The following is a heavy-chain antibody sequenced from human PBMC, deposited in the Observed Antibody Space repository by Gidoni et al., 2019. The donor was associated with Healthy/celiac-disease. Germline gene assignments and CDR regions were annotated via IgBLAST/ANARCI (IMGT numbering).Heavy chain of an antibody. J-gene: IGHJ4*02. Sequence: EVQLFESGGGLVQPGGSLRLSCAASGFPFSSYAMSWVRQAPGKGLGWVSASSGSGGSTYYADSVKGRFTIARDNSKNTLYLQMNSLRAEDTAVYYCAKALATMIVVASFDYWGQGTLVTVSS. V-gene: IGHV3-23*01. CDR1: GFPFSSYA. CDR2: SSGSGGST. D-gene: IGHD3-22*01. CDR3: AKALATMIVVASFDY.